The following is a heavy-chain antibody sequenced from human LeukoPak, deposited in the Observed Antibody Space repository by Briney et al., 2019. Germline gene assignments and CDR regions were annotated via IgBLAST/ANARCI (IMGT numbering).Heavy chain of an antibody. CDR2: IYYSGST. Sequence: SETLSLTCTVSGGSNSSGGYYWSWIRQHPGKGLEWIGYIYYSGSTYYNPSLKSRVTISVDTSKNQFSLKLSSVTAADTAVYYCAREVRRSLTGYYYGFDPWGQGTLVTVSS. CDR1: GGSNSSGGYY. D-gene: IGHD3-9*01. J-gene: IGHJ5*02. V-gene: IGHV4-31*03. CDR3: AREVRRSLTGYYYGFDP.